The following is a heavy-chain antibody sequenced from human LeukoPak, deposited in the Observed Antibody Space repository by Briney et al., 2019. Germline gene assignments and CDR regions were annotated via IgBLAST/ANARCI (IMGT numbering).Heavy chain of an antibody. CDR2: IYYSGST. J-gene: IGHJ3*02. Sequence: PSETLSLTCTVSGGSISSYYWSWIRQPPGKGLEWIGYIYYSGSTNYNPSLKSRVTISVDTSKNQFSLKLSSVTAADTAVYYCARGLFADYYGSGSLNHDAFDIWGQGTMVTVSS. V-gene: IGHV4-59*01. CDR3: ARGLFADYYGSGSLNHDAFDI. D-gene: IGHD3-10*01. CDR1: GGSISSYY.